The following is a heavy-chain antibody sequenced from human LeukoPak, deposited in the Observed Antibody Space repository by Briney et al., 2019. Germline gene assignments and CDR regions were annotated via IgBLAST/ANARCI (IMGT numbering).Heavy chain of an antibody. V-gene: IGHV4-61*02. CDR1: GGSISSSSYY. CDR2: IYTSGST. Sequence: PSETLSLTCTVSGGSISSSSYYWSWIRQPAGKGLEWIGRIYTSGSTNYNPSLKSRVTISVNTSKNQFSLKLSSVTAADTAVYYCARDRAYSSSWYAKGNYYYMDVWGKGTTVTVSS. CDR3: ARDRAYSSSWYAKGNYYYMDV. J-gene: IGHJ6*03. D-gene: IGHD6-13*01.